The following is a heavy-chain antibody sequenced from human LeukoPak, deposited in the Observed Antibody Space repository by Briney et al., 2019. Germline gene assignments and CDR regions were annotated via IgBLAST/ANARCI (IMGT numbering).Heavy chain of an antibody. Sequence: ASVKVSCKASGYTFTSYGISWVRQAPGQGLEWMGWISAYNGNTNYAQKLQGRVTMTTETSTSTAYMELRSLRSDDTAVYYCARDYYDSSGAGGYYYYMDVWGKGTTVTVSS. J-gene: IGHJ6*03. CDR3: ARDYYDSSGAGGYYYYMDV. CDR2: ISAYNGNT. V-gene: IGHV1-18*01. CDR1: GYTFTSYG. D-gene: IGHD3-22*01.